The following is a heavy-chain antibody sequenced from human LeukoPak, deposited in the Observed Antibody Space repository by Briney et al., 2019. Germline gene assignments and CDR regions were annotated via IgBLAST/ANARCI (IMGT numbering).Heavy chain of an antibody. CDR1: GYSISSGYY. Sequence: SETLSLTSTVSGYSISSGYYWGWIRPPPGKGLEWIGSIYHSGGTYYNPSLKSRVTISVDTSKNQFSLKLSSVTAADTAVYYCARGLLDFYYYYYMDVWGKGTTVTVSS. J-gene: IGHJ6*03. CDR2: IYHSGGT. D-gene: IGHD2-15*01. V-gene: IGHV4-38-2*02. CDR3: ARGLLDFYYYYYMDV.